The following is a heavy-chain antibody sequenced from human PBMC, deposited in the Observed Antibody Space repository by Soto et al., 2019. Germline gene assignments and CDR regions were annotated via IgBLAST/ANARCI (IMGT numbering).Heavy chain of an antibody. CDR3: ARGSVDTVDSIGFYDY. D-gene: IGHD3-22*01. CDR2: INHSGGT. J-gene: IGHJ4*02. V-gene: IGHV4-34*01. CDR1: GGSFSAYY. Sequence: SETLSLTCAVYGGSFSAYYWSWIRQPPGKGLEWIGEINHSGGTSYNPSLKSRVTISVDTSKSQFSLKLTPVTAADRAVYYCARGSVDTVDSIGFYDYWGQGTPVTVSS.